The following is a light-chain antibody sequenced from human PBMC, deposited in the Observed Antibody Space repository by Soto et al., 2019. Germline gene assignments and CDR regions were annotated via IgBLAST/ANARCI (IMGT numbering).Light chain of an antibody. CDR1: QSVRSNY. J-gene: IGKJ4*01. CDR2: GAS. V-gene: IGKV3-20*01. Sequence: EIVLTQSPGTLSLSSWERATLSCRASQSVRSNYLAWYQQKPGQAPRLLIDGASSRATGIPDRFGGSGSGTDFTLTLSRLEPEDFAVYYCQQYARSPLTFGGGTKVEIK. CDR3: QQYARSPLT.